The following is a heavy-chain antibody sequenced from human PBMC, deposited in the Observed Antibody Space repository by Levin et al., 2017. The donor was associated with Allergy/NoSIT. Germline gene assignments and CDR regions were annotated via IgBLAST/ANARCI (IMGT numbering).Heavy chain of an antibody. CDR3: TRHPPPDNSRDYYYGMDV. CDR2: IRSKANSYAT. V-gene: IGHV3-73*01. CDR1: GFTFSGSA. D-gene: IGHD1-20*01. J-gene: IGHJ6*02. Sequence: GGSLRLSCAASGFTFSGSAMHWVRQASGKGLEWVGRIRSKANSYATAYAASVKGRFTISRDDSKNTAYLQMNSLKTEDTAVYYCTRHPPPDNSRDYYYGMDVWGQGTTVTVSS.